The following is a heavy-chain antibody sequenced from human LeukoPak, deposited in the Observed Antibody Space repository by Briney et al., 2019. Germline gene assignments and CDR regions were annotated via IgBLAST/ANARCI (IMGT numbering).Heavy chain of an antibody. J-gene: IGHJ2*01. CDR3: ARGSPSYAQWHFDL. V-gene: IGHV1-2*04. CDR1: GYTITDYY. CDR2: IIPNTGGT. D-gene: IGHD2/OR15-2a*01. Sequence: ASVNVSCKASGYTITDYYLHWVRQAPGQGLEWMGWIIPNTGGTNYAQKFQDWVTMSSDTSISTAYMELSSLRSDDTAVYYCARGSPSYAQWHFDLWGRGTLVTVSS.